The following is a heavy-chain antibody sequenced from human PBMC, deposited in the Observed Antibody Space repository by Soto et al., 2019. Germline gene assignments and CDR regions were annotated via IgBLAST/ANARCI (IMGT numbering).Heavy chain of an antibody. V-gene: IGHV4-31*03. D-gene: IGHD2-2*01. CDR3: ARDNRIPAAREGWFDP. CDR2: IYYSGST. J-gene: IGHJ5*02. Sequence: QVQLQESGPGPVKPSQTLSLTCTVSGGSISSGGYYWSWIRQHPGKGLEWIGYIYYSGSTYYNPFLKSRVTISVDTSKNQCSLKLSSVTAADTAVYYCARDNRIPAAREGWFDPWGQGTLVTVSS. CDR1: GGSISSGGYY.